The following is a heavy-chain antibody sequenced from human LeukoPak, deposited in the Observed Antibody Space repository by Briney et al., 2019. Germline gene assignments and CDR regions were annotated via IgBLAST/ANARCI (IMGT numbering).Heavy chain of an antibody. V-gene: IGHV4-59*01. Sequence: SETLSLTCAVSGGSIRSYYWSWIRQPPGKGLEWIGYMYNSGSANYNPSLKSRVTISVDTSKNQFSLKLSSVTAADTAVYYCARKGRRGPLDHWGQRTLVSVSS. CDR3: ARKGRRGPLDH. CDR2: MYNSGSA. J-gene: IGHJ4*02. CDR1: GGSIRSYY. D-gene: IGHD2-15*01.